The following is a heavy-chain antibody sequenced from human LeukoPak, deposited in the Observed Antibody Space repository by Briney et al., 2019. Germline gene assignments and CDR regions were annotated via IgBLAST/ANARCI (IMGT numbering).Heavy chain of an antibody. J-gene: IGHJ3*01. CDR1: GFTFSSYE. V-gene: IGHV3-48*03. CDR3: AKSKNWGLGHGTFDF. Sequence: PGGSLRLSCAASGFTFSSYEMNWVRQAPGKGLEWVSYISSSGSTIYYADSVKGRFTISRDNAKNTLFLQLNNLRVEDTAIYYCAKSKNWGLGHGTFDFWGHGTVVTVSS. D-gene: IGHD3-16*01. CDR2: ISSSGSTI.